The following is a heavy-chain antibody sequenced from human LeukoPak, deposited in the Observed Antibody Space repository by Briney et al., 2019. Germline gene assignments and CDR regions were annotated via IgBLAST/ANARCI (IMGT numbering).Heavy chain of an antibody. CDR2: INPSGGST. Sequence: GASVKVSCKASGYTFTSYYMHWVRQAPGQGLEWMGIINPSGGSTNYAQKFQGRVTITADESTSTAYMELSSLRSEDTAVYYCARDSSRGFENWFDPWGQGTLVTVSS. V-gene: IGHV1-46*01. D-gene: IGHD6-13*01. J-gene: IGHJ5*02. CDR1: GYTFTSYY. CDR3: ARDSSRGFENWFDP.